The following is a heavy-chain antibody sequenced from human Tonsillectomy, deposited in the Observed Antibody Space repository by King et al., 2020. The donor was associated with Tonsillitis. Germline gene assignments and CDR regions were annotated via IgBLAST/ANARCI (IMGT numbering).Heavy chain of an antibody. D-gene: IGHD2/OR15-2a*01. J-gene: IGHJ4*02. CDR2: IYYSGST. Sequence: VQLQESGPGLVKPSETLSLTCTVSGDSISSYYWSWIRQPPGKGLEWIGYIYYSGSTNYNPSLKSRVTISVDTSKNQFSLKLSSVTAADTAVYYCARGIVLYYFDYWGQGTLVTVSS. CDR1: GDSISSYY. V-gene: IGHV4-59*01. CDR3: ARGIVLYYFDY.